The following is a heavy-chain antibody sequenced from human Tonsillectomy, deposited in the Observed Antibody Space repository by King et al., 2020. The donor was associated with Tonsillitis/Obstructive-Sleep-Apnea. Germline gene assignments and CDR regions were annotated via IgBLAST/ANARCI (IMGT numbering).Heavy chain of an antibody. V-gene: IGHV3-23*04. CDR2: ISGSGGST. D-gene: IGHD3-10*01. CDR1: GFTFSSYA. J-gene: IGHJ5*02. CDR3: AKGVPYCGSVMSPNNWFDT. Sequence: VQLVESGGGLVQPGGSLRLSCGASGFTFSSYAMSWVRQAPGKGLEWVSAISGSGGSTYYADSVKGRFTISRDNSKNTLYVQMNSLRAEDTAVYYCAKGVPYCGSVMSPNNWFDTWGQGTLVTVSS.